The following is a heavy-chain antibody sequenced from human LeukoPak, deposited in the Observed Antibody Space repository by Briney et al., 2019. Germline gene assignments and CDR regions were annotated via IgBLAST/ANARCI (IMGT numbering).Heavy chain of an antibody. CDR1: GFTFSSYW. CDR3: AREDLSYGGAFDI. CDR2: INSDGSST. V-gene: IGHV3-74*01. D-gene: IGHD4-23*01. Sequence: PGGSLRLSCAASGFTFSSYWMHWVRQAPGKGLVWVSRINSDGSSTSYADSVKGRFTISRDNAKNTLYLQMNSLRAEDTAVYHCAREDLSYGGAFDIWGQGTMVTVSS. J-gene: IGHJ3*02.